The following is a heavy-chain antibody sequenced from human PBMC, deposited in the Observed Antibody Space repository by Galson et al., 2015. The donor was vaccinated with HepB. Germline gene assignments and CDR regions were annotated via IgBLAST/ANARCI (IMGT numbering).Heavy chain of an antibody. CDR1: GGTFSSYA. CDR2: INTNTGNP. D-gene: IGHD2-15*01. CDR3: ARGSGAAKGWFAP. Sequence: SVKVSCKASGGTFSSYAMNWVRQAPGQGLEWLGWINTNTGNPTYAQGFTGRFVLSLDTSASTAYLQISSLKAEDTAMYYCARGSGAAKGWFAPWGQGTLVTVSS. V-gene: IGHV7-4-1*02. J-gene: IGHJ5*02.